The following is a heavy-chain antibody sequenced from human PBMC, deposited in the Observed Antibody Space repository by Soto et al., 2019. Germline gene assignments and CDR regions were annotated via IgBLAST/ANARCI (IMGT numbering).Heavy chain of an antibody. J-gene: IGHJ4*02. V-gene: IGHV4-39*02. CDR3: ARGPSGDKVHY. Sequence: SETLSLTCTVSGGSISSSSYYWGWIRQSPGKGLEWIGSFYYSGSTYYNPSLRSQVAISLDTSKNHFSLTLSSVTAADTAVYYCARGPSGDKVHYWGQGALVTVSS. D-gene: IGHD7-27*01. CDR1: GGSISSSSYY. CDR2: FYYSGST.